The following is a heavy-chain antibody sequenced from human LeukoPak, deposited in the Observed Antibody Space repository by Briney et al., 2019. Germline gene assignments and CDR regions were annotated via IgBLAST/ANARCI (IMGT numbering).Heavy chain of an antibody. J-gene: IGHJ6*03. V-gene: IGHV1-69*13. CDR1: GYTFTGYY. Sequence: ASVKVSCKASGYTFTGYYMHWVRQAPGQGLEWMGGIIPIFGTANYAQKFQGRVTITADESTSTAYMELSSLRSEDTAVYYCARSGYDFSYYYYYYMDVWGKGTTVTVSS. CDR2: IIPIFGTA. D-gene: IGHD3-3*01. CDR3: ARSGYDFSYYYYYYMDV.